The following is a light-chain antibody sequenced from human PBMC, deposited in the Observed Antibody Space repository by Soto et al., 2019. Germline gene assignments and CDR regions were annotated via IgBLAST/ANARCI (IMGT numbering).Light chain of an antibody. CDR2: DVS. CDR3: SSYTTSNTVI. CDR1: SSDVGRYNY. V-gene: IGLV2-14*03. J-gene: IGLJ2*01. Sequence: QSALTQPASVSGSPGQSITISCTGTSSDVGRYNYVSWYQQHPGKAPKLMIYDVSNRPSGVSNRFSGSKSGNSASLTISGLQAEDEGDYYCSSYTTSNTVIFGGGTKLTVL.